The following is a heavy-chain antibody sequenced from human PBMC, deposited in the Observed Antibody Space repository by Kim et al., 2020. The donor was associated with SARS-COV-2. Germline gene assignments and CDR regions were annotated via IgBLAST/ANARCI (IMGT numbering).Heavy chain of an antibody. V-gene: IGHV4-34*01. CDR2: INHSGST. J-gene: IGHJ4*02. Sequence: SETLSLTCAVYGGSFSGYYWSWIRQPPGKGLEWIGEINHSGSTNYNPSLKSRVTISVDTSKNQFSLKLSSVTAADTAVYYCARGHEYNWNYYYWGQGTLVTVSS. CDR3: ARGHEYNWNYYY. D-gene: IGHD1-7*01. CDR1: GGSFSGYY.